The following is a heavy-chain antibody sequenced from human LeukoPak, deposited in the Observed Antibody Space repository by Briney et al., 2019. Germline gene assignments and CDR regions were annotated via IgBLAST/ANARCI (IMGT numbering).Heavy chain of an antibody. CDR1: GFTFSSYA. CDR2: ISYDGSDK. D-gene: IGHD4-11*01. V-gene: IGHV3-30-3*01. J-gene: IGHJ4*02. Sequence: PGGSLRLSCAASGFTFSSYAMHWVRQAPGKGLEWVAVISYDGSDKYYADSVKGRFTISRDNSKNTLYLQMNSLRAEDTAVHYCARDPDSNYAPNYFDYWGQGTLVTVSS. CDR3: ARDPDSNYAPNYFDY.